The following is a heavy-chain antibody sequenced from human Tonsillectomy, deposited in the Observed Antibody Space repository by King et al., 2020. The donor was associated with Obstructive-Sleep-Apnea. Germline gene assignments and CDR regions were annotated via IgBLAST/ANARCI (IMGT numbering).Heavy chain of an antibody. J-gene: IGHJ6*02. D-gene: IGHD3-22*01. V-gene: IGHV4-59*08. CDR2: IYYSGST. CDR3: ARSFRFYSSGMRYYYGMDV. Sequence: QLQESGPGLVKPSETLSLTCTVSGGSISSYYWSWIRQPPGKGLEWIGYIYYSGSTNYNPSLKSRVTISVDTSKNQFSLKLSSVTAADTAVYYCARSFRFYSSGMRYYYGMDVWGQGTTVTVSS. CDR1: GGSISSYY.